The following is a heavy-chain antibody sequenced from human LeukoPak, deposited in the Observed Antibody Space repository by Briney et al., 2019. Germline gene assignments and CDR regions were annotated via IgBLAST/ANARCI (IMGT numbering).Heavy chain of an antibody. Sequence: ASVKVSCKASGGTFSSYAMSWVRQAPGQGLEWMGGIIPIFGAANYAQKFQGRVTITADKSTSTAYMELSSLRSEDTAVYYCARDRDCSSTSCLNWFDPWGQGTLVTVSS. J-gene: IGHJ5*02. CDR1: GGTFSSYA. CDR2: IIPIFGAA. D-gene: IGHD2-2*01. V-gene: IGHV1-69*06. CDR3: ARDRDCSSTSCLNWFDP.